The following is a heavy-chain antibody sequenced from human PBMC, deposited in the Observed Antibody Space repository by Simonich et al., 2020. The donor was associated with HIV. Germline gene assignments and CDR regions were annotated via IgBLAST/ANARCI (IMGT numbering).Heavy chain of an antibody. CDR2: INNSGST. J-gene: IGHJ1*01. CDR1: GGSFSGYY. V-gene: IGHV4-34*01. Sequence: QVQLQQWGAGLLKPSETLSLTCAVYGGSFSGYYWSWIRQPPGKGLEWIGEINNSGSTKYNPSLKSRVTIAVDTSKNQFSMKLGSVTAADTAVYYCARLTAGGLGEYFQHWGQGTLVTVSS. CDR3: ARLTAGGLGEYFQH. D-gene: IGHD6-13*01.